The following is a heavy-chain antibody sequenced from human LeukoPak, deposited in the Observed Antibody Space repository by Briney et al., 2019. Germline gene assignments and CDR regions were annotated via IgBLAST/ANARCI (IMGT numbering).Heavy chain of an antibody. CDR3: ARNYCDY. V-gene: IGHV3-23*01. CDR2: ISGSGGST. J-gene: IGHJ4*02. CDR1: GFTFSTYA. Sequence: PGGSLRLSCAASGFTFSTYAMSWVRQAPGKGLEWVSGISGSGGSTYYADSVKGRFTISRDDSKNTLYLQMNNLRAEDTAVYYCARNYCDYWGQGTLVTVSS.